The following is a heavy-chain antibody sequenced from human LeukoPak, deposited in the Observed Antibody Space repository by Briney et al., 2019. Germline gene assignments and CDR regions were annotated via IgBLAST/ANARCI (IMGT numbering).Heavy chain of an antibody. CDR2: INPNSGDT. J-gene: IGHJ4*02. CDR3: AREAWLRSGGLPDY. V-gene: IGHV1-2*02. D-gene: IGHD5-12*01. Sequence: GGPVKVSCKASGYTFTDYSMHWVRQAPGQGLEWMGWINPNSGDTNYAQKFQGRVTMTRDTSISTAYMELSSLRSDDTAFYYCAREAWLRSGGLPDYWGQGTLVTVSS. CDR1: GYTFTDYS.